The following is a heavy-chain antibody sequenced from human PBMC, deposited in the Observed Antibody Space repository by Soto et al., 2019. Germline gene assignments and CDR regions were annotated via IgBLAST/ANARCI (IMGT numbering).Heavy chain of an antibody. Sequence: AGGSLRLSCAASGFTFTNYVMTWVRQAPGKGLEWVSGISTSGGTRNYANSVKGRFTVSRDNSKNTLYLQMNNLRAEDTAVYYCVKGRYTSNWYYFDSWGQGTLVTVSS. CDR1: GFTFTNYV. CDR3: VKGRYTSNWYYFDS. CDR2: ISTSGGTR. V-gene: IGHV3-23*01. D-gene: IGHD6-13*01. J-gene: IGHJ4*02.